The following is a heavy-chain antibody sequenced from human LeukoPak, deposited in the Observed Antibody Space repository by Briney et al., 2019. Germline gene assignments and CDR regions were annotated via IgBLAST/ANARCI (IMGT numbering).Heavy chain of an antibody. CDR3: ARDITMVRGIGAFDI. V-gene: IGHV3-53*01. J-gene: IGHJ3*02. CDR2: IYSGGST. D-gene: IGHD3-10*01. Sequence: GGPLRLSRGASGFPDSSKYMSWVRQPPGKGLEWVSVIYSGGSTYYADSVKGRFTISRDNSKNTLYLQMNSLRAEDTAVYYCARDITMVRGIGAFDIWGQGTMVTVSS. CDR1: GFPDSSKY.